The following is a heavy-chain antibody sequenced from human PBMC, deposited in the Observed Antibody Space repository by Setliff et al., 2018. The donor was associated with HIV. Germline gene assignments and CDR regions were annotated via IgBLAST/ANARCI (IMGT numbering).Heavy chain of an antibody. CDR1: GGSFNGYY. CDR3: ARHSPSDY. CDR2: INHSGST. Sequence: KASETLSLTCAVYGGSFNGYYWSWIRQPPGKGLEWIGEINHSGSTNYNPSLKSRVTMSVDKSKNQFSLRLSSVTAADTAVYYCARHSPSDYWGQGTLVTVSS. V-gene: IGHV4-34*01. J-gene: IGHJ4*02.